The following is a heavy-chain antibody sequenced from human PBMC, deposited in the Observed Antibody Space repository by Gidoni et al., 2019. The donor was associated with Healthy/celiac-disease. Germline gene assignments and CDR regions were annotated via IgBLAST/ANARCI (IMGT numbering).Heavy chain of an antibody. CDR3: ARPSDTIVTTRSYYYYGMDV. J-gene: IGHJ6*02. V-gene: IGHV1-69*02. Sequence: QVQLVQSGAEVKKPGSSVKVSCKASGGTFSSYTISWVRQAPGQGLEWMGRIIPILGIANYAQKFQGRVTITADKSTSTAYMELSSLRSEDTAVYYCARPSDTIVTTRSYYYYGMDVWGQGTTVTVSS. D-gene: IGHD5-12*01. CDR1: GGTFSSYT. CDR2: IIPILGIA.